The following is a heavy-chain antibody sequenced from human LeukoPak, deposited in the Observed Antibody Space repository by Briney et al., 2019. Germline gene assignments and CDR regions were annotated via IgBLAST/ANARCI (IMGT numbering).Heavy chain of an antibody. V-gene: IGHV1-24*01. CDR1: GYTLTELS. Sequence: ASVKVSCKVSGYTLTELSMHWLRQAPGKGLEWMGGFDPEDGETIYAQKFQGRVTMTEDTSTDTAYMELSSLRSEDTAVYYCASRRLVSLRFLEWLRFAFDIWGQGTMVTVSS. CDR2: FDPEDGET. D-gene: IGHD3-3*01. J-gene: IGHJ3*02. CDR3: ASRRLVSLRFLEWLRFAFDI.